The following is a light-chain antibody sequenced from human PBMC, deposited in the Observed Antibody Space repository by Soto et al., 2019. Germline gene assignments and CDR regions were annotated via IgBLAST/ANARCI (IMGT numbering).Light chain of an antibody. CDR1: QTISTW. CDR2: DAY. J-gene: IGKJ1*01. CDR3: QQYTNTNNPWM. Sequence: DIQVTQSPATLSASLGDRVTIAWRASQTISTWMAWYQQKPGKAPKLLVYDAYTLQSGVASRFSGSGSGTEFTLIISGLQPDDSATYYCQQYTNTNNPWMFGQGTKVDIK. V-gene: IGKV1-5*01.